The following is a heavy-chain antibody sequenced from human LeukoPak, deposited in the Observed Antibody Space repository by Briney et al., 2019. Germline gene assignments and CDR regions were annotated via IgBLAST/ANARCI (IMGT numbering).Heavy chain of an antibody. V-gene: IGHV4-61*02. J-gene: IGHJ6*03. CDR3: ARDGVRNGHYDFWSGSFYYYYMDV. Sequence: NPSQTLSLTCTVSGGSISSDNYYWSWIRQPAGKGLEWIGRIYTSGSTNYNPSLKSRLTISVDTSKNQFSLRLSSVTAADTAVYYCARDGVRNGHYDFWSGSFYYYYMDVWGKGTTVTVSS. D-gene: IGHD3-3*01. CDR2: IYTSGST. CDR1: GGSISSDNYY.